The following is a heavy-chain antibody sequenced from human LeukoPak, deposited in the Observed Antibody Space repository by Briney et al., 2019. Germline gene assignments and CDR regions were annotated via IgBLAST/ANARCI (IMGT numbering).Heavy chain of an antibody. Sequence: GGSLRLSCAASGFTFSSYWMHWARQAPGKGLVWVSRINSDGSTTSYADSVKGRFTISRDNAKNTLYLQMNSLRAEDTAVYYCARDDYGGRGEFDYWGQGTLVTVSS. V-gene: IGHV3-74*01. CDR3: ARDDYGGRGEFDY. D-gene: IGHD4-23*01. J-gene: IGHJ4*02. CDR2: INSDGSTT. CDR1: GFTFSSYW.